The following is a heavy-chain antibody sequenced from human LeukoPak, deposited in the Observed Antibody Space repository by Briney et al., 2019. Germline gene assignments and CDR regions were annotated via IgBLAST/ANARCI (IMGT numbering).Heavy chain of an antibody. CDR1: GGSISSYY. V-gene: IGHV4-59*01. CDR3: ARDNRGDDPAKSNWFDP. CDR2: IYYSGST. Sequence: PSETLSLTCTVSGGSISSYYWSWIRQPPGKGLEWIGYIYYSGSTNYNPSLKSRVTISVDTSKNQFSLKLSSVTAADTAVYYCARDNRGDDPAKSNWFDPWGQGTLVTVSS. J-gene: IGHJ5*02. D-gene: IGHD1-14*01.